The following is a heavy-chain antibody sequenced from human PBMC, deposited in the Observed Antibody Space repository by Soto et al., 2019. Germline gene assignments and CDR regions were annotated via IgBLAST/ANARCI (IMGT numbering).Heavy chain of an antibody. CDR3: AKPIVAAGYYGMDV. CDR1: GVTFRSYY. V-gene: IGHV3-30*18. J-gene: IGHJ6*02. CDR2: ISCYGSKN. D-gene: IGHD6-13*01. Sequence: WGTLTLTCTVSGVTFRSYYIHWVRHPQAKGLVWMGVISCYGSKNYYADAVKSRFTISRDSSKNKLYLQMNSLRTADTAVYYCAKPIVAAGYYGMDVWGQGTTVTVSS.